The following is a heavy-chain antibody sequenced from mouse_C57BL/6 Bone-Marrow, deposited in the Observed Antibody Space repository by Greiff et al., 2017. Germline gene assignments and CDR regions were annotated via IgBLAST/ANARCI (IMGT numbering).Heavy chain of an antibody. CDR1: GFNIKDDY. CDR2: IDPENGDT. CDR3: TTSNWDDY. V-gene: IGHV14-4*01. D-gene: IGHD4-1*01. J-gene: IGHJ2*01. Sequence: FQLQQSGAELVRPGASVKLSCTASGFNIKDDYMHWVKQRPEQGLEWIGWIDPENGDTEYASKFQGKATITADTSSNTAYLQLSSLTSEDTAVYYCTTSNWDDYWGQGTTLTVSS.